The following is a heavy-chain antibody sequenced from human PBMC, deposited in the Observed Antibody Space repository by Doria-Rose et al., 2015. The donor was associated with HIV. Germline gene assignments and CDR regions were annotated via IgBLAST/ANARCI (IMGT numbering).Heavy chain of an antibody. CDR1: GVSLSSPGMG. D-gene: IGHD6-13*01. CDR3: ARIKSSRWYHKYYFDF. V-gene: IGHV2-26*01. J-gene: IGHJ4*02. CDR2: IFSDDER. Sequence: VTLKESGPVLVKPTETLTLTCTVSGVSLSSPGMGVSWIRQPPGKALEWLANIFSDDERSYKTSLKSRLTISRGTTKCQVVLTMTDMDPVDTATYYCARIKSSRWYHKYYFDFWGQGTLVIVSA.